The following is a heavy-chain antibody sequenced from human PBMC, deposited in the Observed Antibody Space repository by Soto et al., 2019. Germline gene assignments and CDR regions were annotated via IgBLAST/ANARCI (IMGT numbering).Heavy chain of an antibody. CDR3: ARVFKYCSSTSCLNYYYGMDV. Sequence: EVQLVESGGGLVQPGGSLRLSCAASGFTFSSYWMHWVRQAPGKGLVWVSRINSDGSSTSYADSVKGRFTISRDNAKNTLYLQMNSLRAEDTAVYYCARVFKYCSSTSCLNYYYGMDVWGQGTTVTVSS. J-gene: IGHJ6*02. CDR2: INSDGSST. D-gene: IGHD2-2*01. CDR1: GFTFSSYW. V-gene: IGHV3-74*01.